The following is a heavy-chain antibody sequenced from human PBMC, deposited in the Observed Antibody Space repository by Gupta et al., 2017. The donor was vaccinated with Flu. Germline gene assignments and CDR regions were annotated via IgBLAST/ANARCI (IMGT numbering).Heavy chain of an antibody. J-gene: IGHJ4*02. Sequence: QVQLVQSGAEVTKPGASVKVSCKASGYTFTNYAMQWVRQAPGQRLEWMGWINAGNGDTKYSQNFQGRVTITRDTSASTAYMELSSLRSEDTAVYYCARGIWSGHPPRSYYFDNWGQGTLVTVSS. CDR1: GYTFTNYA. CDR3: ARGIWSGHPPRSYYFDN. CDR2: INAGNGDT. D-gene: IGHD3-3*01. V-gene: IGHV1-3*01.